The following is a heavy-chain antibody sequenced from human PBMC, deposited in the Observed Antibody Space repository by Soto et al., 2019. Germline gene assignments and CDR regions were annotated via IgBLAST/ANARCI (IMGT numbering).Heavy chain of an antibody. D-gene: IGHD6-13*01. CDR2: ISGSGGST. J-gene: IGHJ4*02. Sequence: GESLKISCAASGFTFSSYAMSWVRQAPGKGLEWVSAISGSGGSTYYADSVKGRFTISRDNSKNTLYLQMNSLRAEDTAVYYCAKGQLVRTGDYFDYWGQGTLVTVSS. CDR1: GFTFSSYA. CDR3: AKGQLVRTGDYFDY. V-gene: IGHV3-23*01.